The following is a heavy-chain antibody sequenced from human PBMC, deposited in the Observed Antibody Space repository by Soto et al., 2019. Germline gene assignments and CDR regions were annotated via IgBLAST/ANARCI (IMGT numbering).Heavy chain of an antibody. V-gene: IGHV1-2*02. J-gene: IGHJ6*02. CDR3: ARDHGSGGSCFFYGMDV. CDR2: INPNSGGT. Sequence: DSVQASCKASGYTFTGYYMHWVRQAPGQGLEWMGWINPNSGGTNYAQKFQGRVTMTRDTSISTAYMELSRLRSDDTAVYYCARDHGSGGSCFFYGMDVWCQGTTVTV. D-gene: IGHD2-15*01. CDR1: GYTFTGYY.